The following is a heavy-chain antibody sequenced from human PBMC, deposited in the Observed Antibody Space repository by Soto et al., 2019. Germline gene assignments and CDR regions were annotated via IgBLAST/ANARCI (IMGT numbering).Heavy chain of an antibody. CDR2: FDPEDGET. CDR1: GYTLTELS. V-gene: IGHV1-24*01. Sequence: ASVKVSFKVSGYTLTELSMHWVRQAPGKGLEWMGGFDPEDGETIYAQKFQGRVTMTEDTSTDTAYMELSSLRSEDTAVYYCATVPWTTVTTYWFDPWGQGTLVTVSS. J-gene: IGHJ5*02. D-gene: IGHD4-17*01. CDR3: ATVPWTTVTTYWFDP.